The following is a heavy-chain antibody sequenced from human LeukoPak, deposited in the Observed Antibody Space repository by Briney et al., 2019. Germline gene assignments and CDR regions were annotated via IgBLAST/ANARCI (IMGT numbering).Heavy chain of an antibody. CDR3: ARSIIPLYSYVDY. D-gene: IGHD5-18*01. V-gene: IGHV5-51*01. Sequence: GESLKISCKGPGYSFTSYWIGWVRQMPGKGLDWMGIIYPGDSDTRYSPSFQGQVTISADKSVSTAYLQWSSLKASDTAMYYCARSIIPLYSYVDYWGQGTLVTVSS. J-gene: IGHJ4*02. CDR1: GYSFTSYW. CDR2: IYPGDSDT.